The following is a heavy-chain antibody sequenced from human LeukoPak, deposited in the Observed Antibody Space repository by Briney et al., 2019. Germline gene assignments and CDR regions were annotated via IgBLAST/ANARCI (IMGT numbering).Heavy chain of an antibody. CDR1: GFNFRNYA. Sequence: DPGGSLRLSCGASGFNFRNYAMIWVRQAPGKGLEWISFISGDSSTIFLADSVKVRFTTSRDKAQNSLYLQMNSLRAEDTAIYYCARDRPVVGAIDFWGQGTLVTVSS. CDR3: ARDRPVVGAIDF. CDR2: ISGDSSTI. V-gene: IGHV3-48*01. D-gene: IGHD1-26*01. J-gene: IGHJ4*02.